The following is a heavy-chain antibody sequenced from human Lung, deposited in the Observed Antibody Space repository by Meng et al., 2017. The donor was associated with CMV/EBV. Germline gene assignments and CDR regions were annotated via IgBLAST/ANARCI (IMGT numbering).Heavy chain of an antibody. J-gene: IGHJ6*02. Sequence: ESLKISCAASGFTFSAYAMNWVRQTPGKGLEWVSSISTTSTYIYYSDSVKGRFTISRDNAKNSLYLQMSSLRAEDTALYYCARSWDGMDVWGQGTTVNVAS. CDR2: ISTTSTYI. D-gene: IGHD3-16*01. CDR1: GFTFSAYA. V-gene: IGHV3-21*04. CDR3: ARSWDGMDV.